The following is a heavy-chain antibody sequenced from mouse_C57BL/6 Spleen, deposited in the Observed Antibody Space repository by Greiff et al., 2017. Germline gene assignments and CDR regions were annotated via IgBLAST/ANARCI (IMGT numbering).Heavy chain of an antibody. D-gene: IGHD1-1*01. CDR2: IYPGDGDT. CDR1: GYAFSSYW. CDR3: ARSNYYDGSSRYFDV. Sequence: QVQLQQSGAELVKPGASVKISCKASGYAFSSYWMNWVKQRPGKGLEWIGQIYPGDGDTNYNGKFKGKATLTADKSSSTAYMQLSSLTSEDSAVXFCARSNYYDGSSRYFDVWGTGTTVTVSS. J-gene: IGHJ1*03. V-gene: IGHV1-80*01.